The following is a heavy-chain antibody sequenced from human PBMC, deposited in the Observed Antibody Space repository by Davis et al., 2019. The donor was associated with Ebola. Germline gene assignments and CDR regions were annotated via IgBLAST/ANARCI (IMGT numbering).Heavy chain of an antibody. CDR3: AREGGSYDFWSGYVNRGFDY. CDR2: ISGSGGST. V-gene: IGHV3-23*01. D-gene: IGHD3-3*01. J-gene: IGHJ4*02. CDR1: GFTFSSYA. Sequence: GESLKISCAASGFTFSSYAMSWVRQAPGKGLEWVSAISGSGGSTYYADSVKGRFTISRDNAKNSLYLQMNSLRAEDTAVYYCAREGGSYDFWSGYVNRGFDYWGQGTLVTVSS.